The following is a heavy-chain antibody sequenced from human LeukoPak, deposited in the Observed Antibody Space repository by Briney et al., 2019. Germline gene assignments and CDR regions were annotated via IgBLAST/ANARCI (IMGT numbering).Heavy chain of an antibody. J-gene: IGHJ4*02. V-gene: IGHV4-59*01. Sequence: SETLSLTCTVSGGSISSYYWSWIRQPPGKGLEWIGYIYYSGSTNYNPSLKSRVTISVDTSKNQFSLKLSSVTAADTAVYYCARDSSYSGSPGGVDYWGQGTLVTVSS. D-gene: IGHD1-26*01. CDR2: IYYSGST. CDR3: ARDSSYSGSPGGVDY. CDR1: GGSISSYY.